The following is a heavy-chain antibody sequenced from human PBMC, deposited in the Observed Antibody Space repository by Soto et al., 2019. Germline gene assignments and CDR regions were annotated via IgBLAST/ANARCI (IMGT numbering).Heavy chain of an antibody. J-gene: IGHJ5*02. Sequence: GGSLRLSCAASGFTFSSYSMNWVRQAPGKGLEWVSSISSSSSYIYYADSVKGRFTISRDNAKNSLYLQMNSLRAEDTAVYYCSSGGSSHWFDPWGQGTLVTVSS. CDR2: ISSSSSYI. D-gene: IGHD2-15*01. V-gene: IGHV3-21*01. CDR1: GFTFSSYS. CDR3: SSGGSSHWFDP.